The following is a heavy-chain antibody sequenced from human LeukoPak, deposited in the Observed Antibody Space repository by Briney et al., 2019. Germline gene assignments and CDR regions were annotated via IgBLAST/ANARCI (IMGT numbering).Heavy chain of an antibody. J-gene: IGHJ5*02. CDR2: ISSSGSTI. CDR3: ARIDYYDSSGYYP. D-gene: IGHD3-22*01. V-gene: IGHV3-11*04. Sequence: GGSLRLSCAASRFTFSDSYMSWVRQAPGKGLEWVSYISSSGSTIYYADSVKGRFTISRDNAKNSLYLQMNSLRAEDTAVYYCARIDYYDSSGYYPWGQGTLVTVSS. CDR1: RFTFSDSY.